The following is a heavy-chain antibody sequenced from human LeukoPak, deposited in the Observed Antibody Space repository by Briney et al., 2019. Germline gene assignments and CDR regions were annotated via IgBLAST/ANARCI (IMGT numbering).Heavy chain of an antibody. V-gene: IGHV4-34*01. CDR1: GASFSGYF. D-gene: IGHD4-17*01. Sequence: SETLSLTCAVSGASFSGYFWNWIRQSPEKGLEWVGEIKYDGTTNYNPSLTSRVTMSIDKATNQFHLKVTSLTAADTAVYYCARGPDYYGDYISWFPDAFHIWGQGTLVSVSP. J-gene: IGHJ3*02. CDR3: ARGPDYYGDYISWFPDAFHI. CDR2: IKYDGTT.